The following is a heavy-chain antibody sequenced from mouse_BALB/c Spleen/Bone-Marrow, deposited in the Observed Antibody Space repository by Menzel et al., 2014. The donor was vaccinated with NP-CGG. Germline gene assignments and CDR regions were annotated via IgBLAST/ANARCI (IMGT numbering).Heavy chain of an antibody. CDR2: IHPGSGDT. CDR3: TREGLPHYAMDY. CDR1: GYNINDYE. V-gene: IGHV1-15*01. J-gene: IGHJ4*01. Sequence: VQLQQSGAELVRPGASVKLSCTASGYNINDYEMHWVKQTPEHCLEWIGAIHPGSGDTAYNQKFKCKATLTADKSSSQAFLELSSLTSEYSAVYYCTREGLPHYAMDYWGQATSVTVSS. D-gene: IGHD2-4*01.